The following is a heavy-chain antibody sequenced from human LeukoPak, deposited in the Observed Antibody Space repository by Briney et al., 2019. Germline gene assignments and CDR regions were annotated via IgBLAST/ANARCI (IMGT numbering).Heavy chain of an antibody. Sequence: GRSLRLSCAASGFAFSSYAMHWVRQAPGKGLEWVAVISYDGSNKYYADSVKGRFTISRDNSKNTLYLQMNSLRAEDTAVYYCARPYYYDSSGYSFDYWGQGTPVTVSS. CDR1: GFAFSSYA. CDR2: ISYDGSNK. D-gene: IGHD3-22*01. V-gene: IGHV3-30-3*01. CDR3: ARPYYYDSSGYSFDY. J-gene: IGHJ4*02.